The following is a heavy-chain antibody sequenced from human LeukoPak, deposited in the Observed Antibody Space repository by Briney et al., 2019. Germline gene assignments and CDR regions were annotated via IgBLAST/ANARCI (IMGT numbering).Heavy chain of an antibody. CDR1: GFTFSSYW. J-gene: IGHJ5*02. Sequence: GGSLRLSCAASGFTFSSYWMSWVRQAPGKGLEWVANIKQDGSEKYYVDSVKGRFTISRDNSKNTLYLQMNSLRAEDTAVYYCAKDGSSWPSNWFDPWGQGTLVTVSS. CDR3: AKDGSSWPSNWFDP. CDR2: IKQDGSEK. V-gene: IGHV3-7*03. D-gene: IGHD6-13*01.